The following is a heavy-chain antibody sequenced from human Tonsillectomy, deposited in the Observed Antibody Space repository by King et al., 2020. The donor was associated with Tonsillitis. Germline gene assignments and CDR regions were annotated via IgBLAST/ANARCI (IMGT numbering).Heavy chain of an antibody. CDR2: VYHSGST. CDR1: GYSISGGYY. D-gene: IGHD1-26*01. CDR3: ARDNVVGATGGFDY. Sequence: QLQESGPGLVRPSETLSLTCAVSGYSISGGYYWGWIRQPPGKGLEWLGSGGVYHSGSTYFNPSLRSRLTISVDTSKNQFSLQLSSVTAAETAVYYCARDNVVGATGGFDYWGQGILVTVSS. J-gene: IGHJ4*02. V-gene: IGHV4-38-2*02.